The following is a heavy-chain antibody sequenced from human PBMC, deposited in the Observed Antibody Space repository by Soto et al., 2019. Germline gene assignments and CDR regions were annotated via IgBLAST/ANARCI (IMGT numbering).Heavy chain of an antibody. J-gene: IGHJ6*02. CDR2: IYYSGST. D-gene: IGHD3-22*01. V-gene: IGHV4-30-4*01. CDR1: GGSISSGDYY. CDR3: ARDRRGHSGYYSYGMDV. Sequence: SETLSLTCTVSGGSISSGDYYWSWIRQPPGKGLEWIGYIYYSGSTYYNPSLKSRVTVSVDTSKNQFSPKLSSVTAADTAVYYWARDRRGHSGYYSYGMDVWGQGTTVTVSS.